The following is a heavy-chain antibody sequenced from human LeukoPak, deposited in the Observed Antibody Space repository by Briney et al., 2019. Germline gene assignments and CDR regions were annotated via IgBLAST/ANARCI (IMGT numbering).Heavy chain of an antibody. CDR2: INPSGGST. D-gene: IGHD3-22*01. CDR1: GYTFSSYY. CDR3: ARGYYYDSSAGPSEY. Sequence: ASVKVSCKASGYTFSSYYMHWVRQAPGQGLEWMTIINPSGGSTTYAQKFQGRVTVTRDTSTSTVYMELSSLRSEDTAVYYCARGYYYDSSAGPSEYWGQGTLVTVSS. V-gene: IGHV1-46*01. J-gene: IGHJ4*02.